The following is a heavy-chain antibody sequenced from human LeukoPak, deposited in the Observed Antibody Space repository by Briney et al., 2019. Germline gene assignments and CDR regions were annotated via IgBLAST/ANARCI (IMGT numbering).Heavy chain of an antibody. V-gene: IGHV4-34*01. D-gene: IGHD4-23*01. Sequence: ASETLSLTCAVYGGSFSGYYWSWLRQPPGKGLEWIGEINHSGSTNYNPSLKSRVTISIDTSKNQFSLKLSSVTAADTAVYYCARDPLGGRVDYWGQGTLVTVSS. CDR2: INHSGST. J-gene: IGHJ4*02. CDR1: GGSFSGYY. CDR3: ARDPLGGRVDY.